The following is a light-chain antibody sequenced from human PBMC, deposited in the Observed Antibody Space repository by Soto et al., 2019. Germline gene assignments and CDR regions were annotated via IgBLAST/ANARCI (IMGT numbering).Light chain of an antibody. CDR3: QSYDNTLSAWV. CDR1: SSNIGAGYD. CDR2: GNY. J-gene: IGLJ3*02. Sequence: QSVLTQPPSLSGAPGQEVTISCAGSSSNIGAGYDVHWYQQLPGTAPRLLLYGNYNRPSGVPDRFFGSKSGTSGSLAITGLQAEDEADYYCQSYDNTLSAWVFGGGTKLTVL. V-gene: IGLV1-40*01.